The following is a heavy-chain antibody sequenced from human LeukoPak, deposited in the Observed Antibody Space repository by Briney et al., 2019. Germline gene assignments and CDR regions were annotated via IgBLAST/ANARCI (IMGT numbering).Heavy chain of an antibody. CDR3: ARAPPPPLGSGYPHYFDY. D-gene: IGHD3-22*01. J-gene: IGHJ4*02. Sequence: ASVKVSCKASGYTFTSYAMHWVRQAPGQRLEWMGWINAGNGNTKYSQEFQGRVTITRDTSASTAYMELSSLRSEDMAVYYCARAPPPPLGSGYPHYFDYWGQGTLVTVSS. CDR1: GYTFTSYA. CDR2: INAGNGNT. V-gene: IGHV1-3*03.